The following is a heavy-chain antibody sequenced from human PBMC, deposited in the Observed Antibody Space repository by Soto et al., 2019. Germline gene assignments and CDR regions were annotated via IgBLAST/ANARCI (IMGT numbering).Heavy chain of an antibody. CDR2: IYYSGST. Sequence: QVQLQESGPGLVKPSQTLSLTCTVSGVSITSGDYYWNWIRQPPGKGLEWIGSIYYSGSTYYSPSLKSRVSKSLGTSKNQFSLKLSSVTAADTAVYYCVRGDPGACSSTSCSDAFDLWGRGAKVAVSS. CDR1: GVSITSGDYY. J-gene: IGHJ3*01. V-gene: IGHV4-30-4*01. CDR3: VRGDPGACSSTSCSDAFDL. D-gene: IGHD2-2*01.